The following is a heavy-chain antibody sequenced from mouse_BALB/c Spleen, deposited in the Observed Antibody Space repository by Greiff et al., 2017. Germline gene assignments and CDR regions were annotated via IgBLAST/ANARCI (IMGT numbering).Heavy chain of an antibody. CDR1: GYTFTSYY. CDR2: INPSNGGT. V-gene: IGHV1S81*02. D-gene: IGHD1-2*01. Sequence: QVQLQQPGAELVKPGASVKLSCKASGYTFTSYYMYWVKQRPGQGLEWIGGINPSNGGTNFNEKFKSKATLTVDKSSSTAYMQLSSLTSEDSAVYYCTRGPTAFAYWGQGTLVTVSA. J-gene: IGHJ3*01. CDR3: TRGPTAFAY.